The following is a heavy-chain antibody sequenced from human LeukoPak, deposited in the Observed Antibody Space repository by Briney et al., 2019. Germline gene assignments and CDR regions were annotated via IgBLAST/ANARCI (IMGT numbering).Heavy chain of an antibody. Sequence: GGSLRLSCVASGFTFSSYCMSWVRQAPGKGLEWVSSISGRGGNTYYADSVKGRLTISRDDSKNTLFLQMNSLRAEDTAVYYCATGYSDSLRSPLDSWGQGTLVTVSS. J-gene: IGHJ5*01. CDR3: ATGYSDSLRSPLDS. V-gene: IGHV3-23*01. CDR1: GFTFSSYC. D-gene: IGHD3-22*01. CDR2: ISGRGGNT.